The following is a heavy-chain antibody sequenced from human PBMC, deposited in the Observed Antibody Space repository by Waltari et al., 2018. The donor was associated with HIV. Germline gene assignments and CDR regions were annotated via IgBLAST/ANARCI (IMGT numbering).Heavy chain of an antibody. CDR1: GFTFSSYA. D-gene: IGHD6-13*01. CDR3: AKDYTLGGSSWYGDWFDP. Sequence: EVQLLESGGGLVQPGGSLRLSCAASGFTFSSYAMSWVRQAPGKGLEWVSAISGSGGSTYYADSVKGRFTISRDNSKNTLYLQMNSLRAEDTAVYYCAKDYTLGGSSWYGDWFDPWGQGTLVTVSS. V-gene: IGHV3-23*01. J-gene: IGHJ5*02. CDR2: ISGSGGST.